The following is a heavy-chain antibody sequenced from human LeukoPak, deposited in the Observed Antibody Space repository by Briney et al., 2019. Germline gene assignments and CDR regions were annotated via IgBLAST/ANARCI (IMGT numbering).Heavy chain of an antibody. Sequence: GGSLRLSCAASGFTFSSYSMNRVRKAPGKGLEWVPSISSSSSYIYYADSVKGRFTISRDDAKNSLYLQMNSLRAEDTAVYYCARVAAAGTSDYWGQGTRVTVSS. V-gene: IGHV3-21*01. J-gene: IGHJ4*02. CDR1: GFTFSSYS. CDR2: ISSSSSYI. CDR3: ARVAAAGTSDY. D-gene: IGHD6-13*01.